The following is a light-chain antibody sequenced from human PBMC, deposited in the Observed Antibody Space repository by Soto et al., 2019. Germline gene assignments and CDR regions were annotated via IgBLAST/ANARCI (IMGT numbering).Light chain of an antibody. J-gene: IGLJ1*01. CDR3: SSYTSSSTRV. CDR1: SSDVGGYNY. CDR2: EVS. V-gene: IGLV2-14*01. Sequence: SVLTQPASVSGSPGQSITISRTGTSSDVGGYNYVSWYQQHPGKAPKLMIYEVSNRPSGVSNRFSGSKSGNTAPLTISGLQAEDEADYYCSSYTSSSTRVFGTGTKVTVL.